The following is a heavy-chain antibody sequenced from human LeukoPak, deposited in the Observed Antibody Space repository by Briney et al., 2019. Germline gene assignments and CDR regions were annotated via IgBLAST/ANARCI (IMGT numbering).Heavy chain of an antibody. J-gene: IGHJ4*02. D-gene: IGHD4-11*01. Sequence: GGSLRLSCAASGFTFSSYSMNWVRQAPGKGLEWVSSISSSSSYIYYADSVKGRFTISRDNAKNSLYLQMNSLRAEDTAVYYCASAKMTTVTAPTVFDYWGQGTLVTVSS. CDR3: ASAKMTTVTAPTVFDY. CDR1: GFTFSSYS. V-gene: IGHV3-21*01. CDR2: ISSSSSYI.